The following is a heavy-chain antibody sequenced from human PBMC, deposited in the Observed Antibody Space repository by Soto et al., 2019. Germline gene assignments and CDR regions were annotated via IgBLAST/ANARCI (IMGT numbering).Heavy chain of an antibody. CDR2: IYYSGST. Sequence: ETLSLTCTVSGGSISSYYWSWIRQPPGKGLEWIGYIYYSGSTNYNPSLKSRVTISVDTSKNQFSLKLSSVTAADTAVYYCARGGGNFDYWAQGTLVTVSS. CDR3: ARGGGNFDY. J-gene: IGHJ4*02. D-gene: IGHD3-10*01. V-gene: IGHV4-59*01. CDR1: GGSISSYY.